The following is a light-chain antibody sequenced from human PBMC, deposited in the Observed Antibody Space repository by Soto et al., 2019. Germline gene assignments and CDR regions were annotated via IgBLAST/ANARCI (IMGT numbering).Light chain of an antibody. CDR2: GAS. V-gene: IGKV3-15*01. CDR3: QQYNNWPPRYT. J-gene: IGKJ2*01. CDR1: HSISSN. Sequence: EIVMTQSPATLSVSPGERATHSCRASHSISSNLAWWQQKHGQAPRLLIYGASIRATSVPARFSGSGSGTEFTLTISRLQSEDFAVYYCQQYNNWPPRYTFGQGTKLEIK.